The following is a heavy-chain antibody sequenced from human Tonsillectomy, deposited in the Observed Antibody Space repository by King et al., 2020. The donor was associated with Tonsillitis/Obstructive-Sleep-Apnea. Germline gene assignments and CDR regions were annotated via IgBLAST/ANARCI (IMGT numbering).Heavy chain of an antibody. CDR1: GGSDSSYA. CDR3: AKTGYCNGTNCHSDY. D-gene: IGHD2/OR15-2a*01. CDR2: IIPVLGIT. Sequence: QLVQSGAEVKKPGSSVKVSCKASGGSDSSYAISWVRQAPGQGLEWMGGIIPVLGITNYAQKLQGRVTITADKSTSTAYMELSSLRSEDTAVYYCAKTGYCNGTNCHSDYWGQGTLVTVSS. J-gene: IGHJ4*02. V-gene: IGHV1-69*10.